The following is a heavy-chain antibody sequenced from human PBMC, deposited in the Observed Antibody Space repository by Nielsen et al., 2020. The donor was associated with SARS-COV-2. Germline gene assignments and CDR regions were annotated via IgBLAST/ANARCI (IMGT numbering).Heavy chain of an antibody. J-gene: IGHJ6*03. CDR2: IWYDGSTK. Sequence: GGSLRLSCAASAFIFSNYAMHWVRQAPGKGLEWVALIWYDGSTKSYTDSVKGRFTISRDNSKNTLYLQMNSLRAEDTAVYYCAKQPYYYYMDVWGKGTTVTVSS. CDR3: AKQPYYYYMDV. V-gene: IGHV3-30*02. CDR1: AFIFSNYA. D-gene: IGHD1-14*01.